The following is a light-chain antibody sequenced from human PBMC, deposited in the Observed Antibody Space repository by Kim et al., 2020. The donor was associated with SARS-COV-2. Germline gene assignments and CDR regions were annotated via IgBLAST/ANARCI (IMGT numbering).Light chain of an antibody. CDR1: SSNIGAGYD. J-gene: IGLJ3*02. CDR3: QSYDSSLSGL. Sequence: GQRVTISCTGSSSNIGAGYDVHWYQQLPGTAPKHLIYGNSNRPSGVPDRFSGSKSGTSASLAITGLQAEDEADYYCQSYDSSLSGLFGGGTKLTVL. CDR2: GNS. V-gene: IGLV1-40*01.